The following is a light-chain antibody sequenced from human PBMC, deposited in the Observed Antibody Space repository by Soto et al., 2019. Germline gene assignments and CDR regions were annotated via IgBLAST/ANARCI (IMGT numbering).Light chain of an antibody. CDR2: LNSDGSH. J-gene: IGLJ1*01. CDR1: SGHSRYA. Sequence: QSVLTQSPSASASLGASVKLTCTLSSGHSRYAIAWHQQQPEKGPRYLMKLNSDGSHRKGAGIPDRFSGSSSGAERYLAISSLHSDYQADYYCHAWDTGTQSYVFRTGTKLTVL. CDR3: HAWDTGTQSYV. V-gene: IGLV4-69*01.